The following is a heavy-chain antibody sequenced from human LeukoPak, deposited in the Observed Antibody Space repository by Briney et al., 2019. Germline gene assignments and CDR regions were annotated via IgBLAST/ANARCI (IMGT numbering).Heavy chain of an antibody. CDR3: ARASVRYSSSWYPERYYYYYMDV. V-gene: IGHV3-23*01. J-gene: IGHJ6*03. CDR2: ISGSGGST. CDR1: GFTFSSYA. Sequence: GGSLRLSCAASGFTFSSYAMSWVRQAPGKGLEWVSAISGSGGSTYYADSVKGRFTISRDNSKNTLYLQMNSLRAEDTAVYYCARASVRYSSSWYPERYYYYYMDVWGKGTTVTVSS. D-gene: IGHD6-13*01.